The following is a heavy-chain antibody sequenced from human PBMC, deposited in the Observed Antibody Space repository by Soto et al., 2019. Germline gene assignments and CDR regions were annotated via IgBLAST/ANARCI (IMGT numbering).Heavy chain of an antibody. CDR1: GGSISSSRCH. D-gene: IGHD4-17*01. J-gene: IGHJ4*02. CDR2: AHHSGRT. Sequence: SETLSLTCTVSGGSISSSRCHWGWIRQPPGKGLEWIGEAHHSGRTNYNPSLKSRVTISVDKSKNQFSLKLNSVTAADTAVYYCARSEATVLDSWGQGTLVTVSS. V-gene: IGHV4-39*07. CDR3: ARSEATVLDS.